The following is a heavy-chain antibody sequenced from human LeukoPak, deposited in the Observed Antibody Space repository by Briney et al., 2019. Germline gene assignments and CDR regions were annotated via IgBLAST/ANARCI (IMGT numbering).Heavy chain of an antibody. Sequence: PSETLSLTCTVSGGSISSGSYYWSWIRQPPGKGLEWIGYIYYSGSANYNPSLKSRVAISVDTSKNQFSLKLSSVTAADTAVYYCARTRPNREYYYYYMDVWGKGTTVTVSS. D-gene: IGHD1-26*01. V-gene: IGHV4-61*01. CDR3: ARTRPNREYYYYYMDV. CDR2: IYYSGSA. J-gene: IGHJ6*03. CDR1: GGSISSGSYY.